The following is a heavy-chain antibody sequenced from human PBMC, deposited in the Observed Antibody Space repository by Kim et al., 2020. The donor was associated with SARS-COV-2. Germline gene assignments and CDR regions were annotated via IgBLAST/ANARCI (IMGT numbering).Heavy chain of an antibody. V-gene: IGHV3-23*01. D-gene: IGHD3-22*01. CDR3: AKALNYYDSSGYRDAFDM. J-gene: IGHJ3*02. Sequence: KGRFTISRDNSKNTLYLQRDNVRAEDTAVYYCAKALNYYDSSGYRDAFDMWGQGTMVTVSS.